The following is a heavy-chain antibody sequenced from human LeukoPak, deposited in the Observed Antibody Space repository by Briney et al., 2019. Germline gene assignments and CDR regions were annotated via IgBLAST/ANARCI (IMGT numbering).Heavy chain of an antibody. CDR1: GFTFSSDR. Sequence: GGSLRLSCAASGFTFSSDRMSWVRQAPGKGLEWVSSISSSSSYIYYADSVQGRFTISRDNAKNSLYLQMNSLRSEDTAVYYCARDKGGNSGDAFDIWVQGTMLTDSS. V-gene: IGHV3-21*01. D-gene: IGHD4-23*01. CDR2: ISSSSSYI. CDR3: ARDKGGNSGDAFDI. J-gene: IGHJ3*02.